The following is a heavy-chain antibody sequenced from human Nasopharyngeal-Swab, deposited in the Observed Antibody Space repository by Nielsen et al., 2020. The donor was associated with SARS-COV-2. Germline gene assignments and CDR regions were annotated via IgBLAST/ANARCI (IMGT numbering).Heavy chain of an antibody. D-gene: IGHD1/OR15-1a*01. CDR3: AAQIGVSAMNISYYYGLYV. Sequence: GGSLRLSCVGAGFTFSNYGMHWVRQAPGKGLEWVAVMSYHGSSKYYADSVKGRFSISRDDSRKTLYLQMNSLTPEDTAIYYCAAQIGVSAMNISYYYGLYVWGQGTTVTVSS. CDR2: MSYHGSSK. V-gene: IGHV3-30*03. CDR1: GFTFSNYG. J-gene: IGHJ6*02.